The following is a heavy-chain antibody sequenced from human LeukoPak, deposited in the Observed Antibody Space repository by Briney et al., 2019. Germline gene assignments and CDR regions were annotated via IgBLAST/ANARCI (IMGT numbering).Heavy chain of an antibody. Sequence: GASVKVSCKASGYTFTGYYMHWVRRAPGQGLEWMGWINPNSGGTNYAQKFQGRVTMTRDTSISTAYMELSRLRSDDTAVCYCARDIISGSSWYGYWGQGTLVTVSS. V-gene: IGHV1-2*02. CDR2: INPNSGGT. J-gene: IGHJ4*02. D-gene: IGHD6-13*01. CDR3: ARDIISGSSWYGY. CDR1: GYTFTGYY.